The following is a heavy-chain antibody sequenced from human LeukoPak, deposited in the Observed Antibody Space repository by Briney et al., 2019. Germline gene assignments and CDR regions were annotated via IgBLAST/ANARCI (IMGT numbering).Heavy chain of an antibody. CDR2: ISSSGSTI. Sequence: PGGSLRLSCAASGFTFSDYYMSWIRQAPGKGLEWVSYISSSGSTIYYADSVKGRFTISRDNAKNSLYLQMNSLRAEDTAVYYCARDQGRSYYYYYMDVWGKGTTVTVSS. J-gene: IGHJ6*03. V-gene: IGHV3-11*01. CDR3: ARDQGRSYYYYYMDV. CDR1: GFTFSDYY.